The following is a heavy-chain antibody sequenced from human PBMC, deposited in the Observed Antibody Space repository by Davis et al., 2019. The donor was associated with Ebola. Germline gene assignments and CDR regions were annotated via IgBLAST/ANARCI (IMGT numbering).Heavy chain of an antibody. CDR2: IYYSGST. V-gene: IGHV4-59*01. CDR3: ASTNPGYSSSWYGY. D-gene: IGHD6-13*01. J-gene: IGHJ4*02. Sequence: SETLSLTCTVPGGSISSYYWSWIRQPPGKGLEWIGYIYYSGSTNYNPSLKSRVTISVDTSKNQFSLKLSSVTAADTAVYYCASTNPGYSSSWYGYWGQGTLVTVSS. CDR1: GGSISSYY.